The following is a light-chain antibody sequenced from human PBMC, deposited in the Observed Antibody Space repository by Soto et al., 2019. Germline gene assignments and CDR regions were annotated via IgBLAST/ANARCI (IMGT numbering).Light chain of an antibody. J-gene: IGLJ1*01. Sequence: LTQPASVSGSPGQSITISCTGTSSDVGGYDYVSWYQQYPGKAPKLMISDVGDRPSGVSNRFSVSKSGNTASLTISGLQAEDEADYYCSSYTTGSSYVFGTGTKVTVL. V-gene: IGLV2-14*01. CDR3: SSYTTGSSYV. CDR1: SSDVGGYDY. CDR2: DVG.